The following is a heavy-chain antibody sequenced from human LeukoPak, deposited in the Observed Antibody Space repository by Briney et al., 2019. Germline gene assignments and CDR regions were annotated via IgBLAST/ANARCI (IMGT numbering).Heavy chain of an antibody. J-gene: IGHJ4*02. CDR1: GFTFSSHA. CDR2: ISGSGGST. V-gene: IGHV3-23*01. CDR3: AKGTYIVGATSLIDY. D-gene: IGHD1-26*01. Sequence: GGSLRLSCAAPGFTFSSHAMSCVRQAPGKGLEWVSAISGSGGSTYYADSVKGRFTISRDNSKNTLYLQMNSLRAKDTAVYYCAKGTYIVGATSLIDYWGQGTLVTVSS.